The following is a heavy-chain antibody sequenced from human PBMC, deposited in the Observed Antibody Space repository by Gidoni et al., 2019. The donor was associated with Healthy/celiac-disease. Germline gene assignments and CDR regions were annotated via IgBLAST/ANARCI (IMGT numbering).Heavy chain of an antibody. J-gene: IGHJ3*02. CDR2: IIPSFGTA. CDR3: ARDRPSSGWPRDRVRAFDI. D-gene: IGHD6-19*01. Sequence: QVQLVQSGAEVKKPGSSVRVSCKAYGGTFSSYAISWVRQAPGQGLEWMGGIIPSFGTANYAQKFQGRVTITADESTSTAYMELSSLRSEDTAVYYCARDRPSSGWPRDRVRAFDIWGQGTMVTVSS. V-gene: IGHV1-69*01. CDR1: GGTFSSYA.